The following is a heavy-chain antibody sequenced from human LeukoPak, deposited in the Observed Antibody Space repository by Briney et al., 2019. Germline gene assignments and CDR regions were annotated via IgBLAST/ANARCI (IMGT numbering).Heavy chain of an antibody. CDR3: VRGALFRGKY. CDR1: GGSFSGYY. Sequence: ETLSLTCAVYGGSFSGYYWSWVRQAPGKGLEWVANIKQDGSEKYYVDSVKGRFTISRDNAKNSLYLQMNSLRVEDTAIYYCVRGALFRGKYWGQGTLVTVSS. J-gene: IGHJ4*02. CDR2: IKQDGSEK. D-gene: IGHD3-10*01. V-gene: IGHV3-7*01.